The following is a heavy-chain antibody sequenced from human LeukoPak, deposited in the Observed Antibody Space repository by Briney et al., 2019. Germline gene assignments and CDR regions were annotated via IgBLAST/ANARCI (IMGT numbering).Heavy chain of an antibody. CDR2: INHSGST. Sequence: SETLSLTCAVYGGSFSGYYWSWIRQPPGKGLEWIGEINHSGSTNYNPSLKSRVTISVDKSKNQFSLKLSSVTAADTAVYYCARGGSSGPNYYWYFDLWGRGTLVTVSS. CDR1: GGSFSGYY. J-gene: IGHJ2*01. CDR3: ARGGSSGPNYYWYFDL. V-gene: IGHV4-34*01. D-gene: IGHD6-19*01.